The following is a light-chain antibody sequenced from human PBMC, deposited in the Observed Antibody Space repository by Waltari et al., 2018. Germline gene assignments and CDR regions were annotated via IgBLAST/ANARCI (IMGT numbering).Light chain of an antibody. CDR2: RAS. CDR1: QSVSSN. V-gene: IGKV3-15*01. CDR3: QQYNSWPYT. Sequence: EIVMTQSPATLSVSPGERATLSCRASQSVSSNLAWYQQKPGQAPRLLIYRASTRATGIPARVSGSGSGTEFTLTISSLQSEDFAVYYCQQYNSWPYTCGQGTKLEIK. J-gene: IGKJ2*01.